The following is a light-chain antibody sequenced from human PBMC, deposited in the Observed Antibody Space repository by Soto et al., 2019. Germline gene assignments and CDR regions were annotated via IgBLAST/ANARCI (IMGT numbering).Light chain of an antibody. Sequence: DIQLTQSPSSLSASVGDRVTITCRVSQGISNYLNWYRQKPGKVLMHTASNLQSGVPSRFSGSGARTYFTLTIASLQPEDVATYYGQRTYNAPPMTFGQGTKVEI. CDR3: QRTYNAPPMT. CDR1: QGISNY. CDR2: TAS. V-gene: IGKV1-27*01. J-gene: IGKJ1*01.